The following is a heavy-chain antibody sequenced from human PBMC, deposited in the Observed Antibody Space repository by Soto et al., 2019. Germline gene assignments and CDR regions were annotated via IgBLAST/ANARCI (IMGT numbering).Heavy chain of an antibody. CDR3: VRQYYDFWTDYPDFDY. CDR2: ISVNSGRA. J-gene: IGHJ4*02. D-gene: IGHD3-3*01. Sequence: QVQLVQSGAEVKRPGASVKVSCKASGYNFVKYDITWVRQAPGQGLEWLGLISVNSGRANYAQKFQDRVTMTTDTSTTTAYMELRSLTSDDTAMYYCVRQYYDFWTDYPDFDYWGQGTLLTVSS. V-gene: IGHV1-18*04. CDR1: GYNFVKYD.